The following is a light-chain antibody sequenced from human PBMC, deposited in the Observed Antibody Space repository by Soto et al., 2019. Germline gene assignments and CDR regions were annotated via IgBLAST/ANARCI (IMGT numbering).Light chain of an antibody. V-gene: IGKV3-20*01. CDR1: QSVSNNY. J-gene: IGKJ2*01. CDR2: GSS. CDR3: QQYCSSPPYT. Sequence: EVVLTQSPGTLSLSPGERATLSCRASQSVSNNYLAWYQQKPGQSPKLLIFGSSDRATGIPDRFSGSGSGTDFTLTISSLEPEDFAVYYCQQYCSSPPYTFGQGTKVEIK.